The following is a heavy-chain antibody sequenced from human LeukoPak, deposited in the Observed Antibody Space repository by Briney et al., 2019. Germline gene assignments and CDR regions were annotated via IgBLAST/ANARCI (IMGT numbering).Heavy chain of an antibody. CDR3: ARGYGDYLSLYFDL. J-gene: IGHJ4*02. CDR1: GDPISSGGYF. D-gene: IGHD4-17*01. V-gene: IGHV4-31*03. CDR2: MYYSGNT. Sequence: SQTLSLTCNVSGDPISSGGYFWSWIRQHPGKGLEWIGSMYYSGNTYYNPSLKSRITISVDTSKNQISLKLGSVTAADTAVYYCARGYGDYLSLYFDLWGQGTLVTVSS.